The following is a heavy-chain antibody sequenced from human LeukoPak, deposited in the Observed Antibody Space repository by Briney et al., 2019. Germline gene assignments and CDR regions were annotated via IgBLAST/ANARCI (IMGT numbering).Heavy chain of an antibody. D-gene: IGHD6-19*01. J-gene: IGHJ6*03. CDR1: GYTFIGYY. Sequence: ASVKVSCKASGYTFIGYYMHWVRQAPGQGLEWMGWINPKSGGTKYAQKFRGRVTMTRDTSISTAYMELSRLRSDDTAVYYCARGGGLRDDSGWWGPRRNYYYMDVWGKGTTVTVSS. CDR2: INPKSGGT. CDR3: ARGGGLRDDSGWWGPRRNYYYMDV. V-gene: IGHV1-2*02.